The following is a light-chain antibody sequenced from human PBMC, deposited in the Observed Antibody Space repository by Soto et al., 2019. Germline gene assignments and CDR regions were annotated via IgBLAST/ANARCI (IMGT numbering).Light chain of an antibody. CDR1: SSNIGAGYD. CDR3: SSYSTSSNLYV. J-gene: IGLJ1*01. CDR2: GNI. Sequence: QSVLTQPPSVSGAPGQRVTISCTGSSSNIGAGYDVHWYQQRPGTAPKLLIFGNINRPSGVPDRFSGSKSGTSASLAITGLQAEDEGDYYCSSYSTSSNLYVFGGGTKVTVL. V-gene: IGLV1-40*01.